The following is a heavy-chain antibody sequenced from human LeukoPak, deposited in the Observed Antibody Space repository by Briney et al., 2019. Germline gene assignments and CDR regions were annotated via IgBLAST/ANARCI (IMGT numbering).Heavy chain of an antibody. CDR3: ARDREDYYDSSWFDP. CDR2: ISSSGSTI. J-gene: IGHJ5*02. V-gene: IGHV3-11*04. Sequence: GGSLRLSCAASGFTFSDYYMSWIRQAPGKGLEWVSYISSSGSTIYYADSVKGRFTISRDNAKNSLYLQMNSLSAEDTAVYYCARDREDYYDSSWFDPWGQGTLVTVSS. D-gene: IGHD3-22*01. CDR1: GFTFSDYY.